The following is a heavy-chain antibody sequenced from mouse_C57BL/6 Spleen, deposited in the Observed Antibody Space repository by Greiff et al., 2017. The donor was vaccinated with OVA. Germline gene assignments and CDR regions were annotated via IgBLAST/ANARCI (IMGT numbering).Heavy chain of an antibody. V-gene: IGHV2-2*01. Sequence: VQRVESGPGLVQPSQSLSITCTVSGFSLTSYGVHWVRQSPGKGLEWLGVIWSGGSTDYNAAFISRLSISKDNSKSQVFFKMNSLQADDTAIYYCASYYGSSYWYFDVWGTGTTVTVSS. J-gene: IGHJ1*03. CDR1: GFSLTSYG. CDR3: ASYYGSSYWYFDV. CDR2: IWSGGST. D-gene: IGHD1-1*01.